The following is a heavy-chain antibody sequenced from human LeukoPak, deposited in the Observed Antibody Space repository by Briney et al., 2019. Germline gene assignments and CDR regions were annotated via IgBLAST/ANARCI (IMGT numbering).Heavy chain of an antibody. V-gene: IGHV1-69*13. Sequence: AASVKVSCKASGGTFSSYAISWVRQAPGQGLEWMGGIIPIFGTANYAQKFQGRVTITADESTSTAYMELSSLRSEDTAVYYCARGDILTGYSLDAFDIWGQGTMVTVSS. J-gene: IGHJ3*02. CDR1: GGTFSSYA. CDR2: IIPIFGTA. CDR3: ARGDILTGYSLDAFDI. D-gene: IGHD3-9*01.